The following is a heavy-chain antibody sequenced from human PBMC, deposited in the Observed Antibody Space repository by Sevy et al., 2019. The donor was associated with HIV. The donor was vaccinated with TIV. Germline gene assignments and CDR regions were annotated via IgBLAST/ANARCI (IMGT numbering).Heavy chain of an antibody. CDR3: ANGTLPDVFYGSPRVAGWGPFDP. V-gene: IGHV3-23*01. J-gene: IGHJ5*02. Sequence: GGSLRLSCAASGFTFRSYAINWVRQAPGKGWKWVQGIRGVVVRQYSEDSVKGRLTISRDNSKNTVNLQMDSLRADDTALYYCANGTLPDVFYGSPRVAGWGPFDPWGQGTLVTVSS. CDR1: GFTFRSYA. D-gene: IGHD3-16*01. CDR2: IRGVVVRQ.